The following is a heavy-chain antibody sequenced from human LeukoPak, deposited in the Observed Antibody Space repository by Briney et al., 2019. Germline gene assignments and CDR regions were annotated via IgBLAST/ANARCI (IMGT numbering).Heavy chain of an antibody. J-gene: IGHJ5*02. Sequence: SETLSLTCTVSGGSISSYYWSWIRQPPGKGLEWIGYIYYSGSTNYNPSPKSRVTISVDTSKNQFSLKLSSVTAADTAVYYCARDETGEGWFDPWGQGTLVTVSS. CDR1: GGSISSYY. CDR3: ARDETGEGWFDP. V-gene: IGHV4-59*01. CDR2: IYYSGST. D-gene: IGHD7-27*01.